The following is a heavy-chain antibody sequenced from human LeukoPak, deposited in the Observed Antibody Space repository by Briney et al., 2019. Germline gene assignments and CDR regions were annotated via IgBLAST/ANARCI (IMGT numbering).Heavy chain of an antibody. D-gene: IGHD4-17*01. CDR2: ISWNSGSI. CDR1: GFTFDDYA. J-gene: IGHJ5*02. V-gene: IGHV3-9*01. CDR3: AKGSVSGRYGDYGMGWFDP. Sequence: GRSLRLSCAASGFTFDDYAMHWVRQAPGKGLEWVSGISWNSGSIGYADSVKGRFTISRDNAKNSLYLQMNSLRAEDTALYYCAKGSVSGRYGDYGMGWFDPWGQGTLVTVSS.